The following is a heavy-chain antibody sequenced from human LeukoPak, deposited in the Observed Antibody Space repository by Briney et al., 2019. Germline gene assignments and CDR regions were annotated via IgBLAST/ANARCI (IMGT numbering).Heavy chain of an antibody. J-gene: IGHJ4*02. Sequence: ASVKVSCKASGGTFSSYAISWVRQAPGQGLEWMGRIIPILGIANYAQKFQGRVTITADKSTSTAYTELSSLRSEDTAVYYCAKCGTIFGVVIYLDYWGQGTLVTVSS. D-gene: IGHD3-3*01. CDR2: IIPILGIA. CDR3: AKCGTIFGVVIYLDY. V-gene: IGHV1-69*04. CDR1: GGTFSSYA.